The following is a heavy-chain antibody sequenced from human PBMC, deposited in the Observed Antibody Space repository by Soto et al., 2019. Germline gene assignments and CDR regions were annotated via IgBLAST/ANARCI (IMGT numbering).Heavy chain of an antibody. V-gene: IGHV1-8*01. J-gene: IGHJ4*02. CDR1: GYTFTSYD. CDR2: MNPNRGNT. Sequence: QVQLVQSGAEVKKPGASVKVACKASGYTFTSYDINWVRQASGQGLEWMGWMNPNRGNTGYAQKFQGRVTMTRNTTITTAYMELRSLSCEDTAVFYCAREGKGAGDYWGQGNLVSVSS. D-gene: IGHD3-10*01. CDR3: AREGKGAGDY.